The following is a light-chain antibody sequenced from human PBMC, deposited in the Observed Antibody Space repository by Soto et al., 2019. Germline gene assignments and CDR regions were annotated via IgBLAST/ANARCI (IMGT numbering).Light chain of an antibody. CDR3: QQSYGSLYT. V-gene: IGKV1-39*01. Sequence: DIEMTQSPSSLSASVGDRVTITCRASQFISSYLNWYQQRPGKAPTLLIYAASSLQSGVPSRFSGHGTGTDFNLPISSLQHEDFATYYCQQSYGSLYTFGQGTKLEIK. CDR2: AAS. CDR1: QFISSY. J-gene: IGKJ2*01.